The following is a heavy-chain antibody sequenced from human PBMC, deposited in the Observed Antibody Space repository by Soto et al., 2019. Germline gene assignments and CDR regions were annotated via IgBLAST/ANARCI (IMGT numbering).Heavy chain of an antibody. V-gene: IGHV4-59*01. CDR1: GGSISAYY. CDR3: ARDLWGYCGTDCYPLDV. Sequence: SETLSLTCTVSGGSISAYYWSWIRQPPGKGLEWIGYMYNTGSTVYNPSFKSRVTISVDTSKNQFSLKLNSVTAADTAVYYCARDLWGYCGTDCYPLDVWGQGTTVT. CDR2: MYNTGST. J-gene: IGHJ6*02. D-gene: IGHD2-21*02.